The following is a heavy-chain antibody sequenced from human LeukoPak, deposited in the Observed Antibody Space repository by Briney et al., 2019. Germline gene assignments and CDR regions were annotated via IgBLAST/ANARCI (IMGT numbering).Heavy chain of an antibody. J-gene: IGHJ4*02. V-gene: IGHV4-31*03. Sequence: SQTLSLTCTVSGGSISSGGYYWSWIRQHPGKGLEWIGEINHSGSTNYNPSLKSRVTISVDTSKNQFSLKLNSVTAADTAVYYCARGGSYTPYWGQGTLVTVSS. CDR3: ARGGSYTPY. CDR2: INHSGST. D-gene: IGHD1-26*01. CDR1: GGSISSGGYY.